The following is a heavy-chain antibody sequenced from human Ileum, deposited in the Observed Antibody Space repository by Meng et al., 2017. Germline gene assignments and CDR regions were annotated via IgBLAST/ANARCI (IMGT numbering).Heavy chain of an antibody. CDR3: ARDIVGSASALDV. D-gene: IGHD1-26*01. CDR1: GFTFRSYW. Sequence: GESLKISCAASGFTFRSYWMTRVRRAPGKGLEWVANTNYDGTTRNYVDSVKGRFTISRDNAKNALFLQLNSLISDDTAVYYCARDIVGSASALDVWGQGTMVTVSS. V-gene: IGHV3-7*01. CDR2: TNYDGTTR. J-gene: IGHJ3*01.